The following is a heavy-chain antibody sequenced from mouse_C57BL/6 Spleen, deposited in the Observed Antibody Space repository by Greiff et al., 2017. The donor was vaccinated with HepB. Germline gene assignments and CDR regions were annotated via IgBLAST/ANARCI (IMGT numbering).Heavy chain of an antibody. CDR3: ARWGDYDDYAMDY. D-gene: IGHD2-4*01. J-gene: IGHJ4*01. V-gene: IGHV1-4*01. CDR1: GYTFTSYT. CDR2: INPSSGYT. Sequence: VQLQQSGAELARPGASVKMSCKASGYTFTSYTMHWVKQRPGQGLEWIGYINPSSGYTKYNQKFKDKATLTADKSSSTAYMQLSSLTSEDSAVYYCARWGDYDDYAMDYWGQGTSVTVSS.